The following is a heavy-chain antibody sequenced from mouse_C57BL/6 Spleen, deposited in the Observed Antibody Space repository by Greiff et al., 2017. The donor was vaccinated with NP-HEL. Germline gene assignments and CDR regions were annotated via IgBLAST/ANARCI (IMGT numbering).Heavy chain of an antibody. V-gene: IGHV1-69*01. D-gene: IGHD2-5*01. CDR2: IDPSDSYT. Sequence: VQLQQPGAELVMPGASVKLSCKASGYTFTSYWMHWVKQRPGQGLEWIGEIDPSDSYTNYNQKFKGKSTLTVDKSSSTAYMQLSSLTSEDSAVYYCARSHYSNAMDYWGQGTSVTVSS. J-gene: IGHJ4*01. CDR3: ARSHYSNAMDY. CDR1: GYTFTSYW.